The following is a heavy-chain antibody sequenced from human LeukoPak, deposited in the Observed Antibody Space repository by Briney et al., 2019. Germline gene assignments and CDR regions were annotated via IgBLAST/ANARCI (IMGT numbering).Heavy chain of an antibody. D-gene: IGHD6-19*01. J-gene: IGHJ4*02. CDR3: VKEPSKYSSGWYWIDY. Sequence: GGSLRLSCAASGFTFSSYAMSWVRQAPGKGLEWVSAISGSGGSTYYADSVKGRFTISRDNSKNTLYLQMNSLRAEDTAVYYCVKEPSKYSSGWYWIDYWGQGTLVTVSS. V-gene: IGHV3-23*01. CDR1: GFTFSSYA. CDR2: ISGSGGST.